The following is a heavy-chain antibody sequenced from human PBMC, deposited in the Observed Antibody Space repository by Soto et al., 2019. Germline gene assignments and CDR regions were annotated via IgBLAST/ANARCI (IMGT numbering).Heavy chain of an antibody. J-gene: IGHJ4*02. Sequence: SETLSLTCAVSGGSISSSNWWSWVRQPPGKGLEWIGEIYYSGSTNYNPSLKSRVTISVDTSKNQFSLKLTSVTAADTAVYYCARDKITGLFDYWGQGTLVTVSS. CDR3: ARDKITGLFDY. CDR2: IYYSGST. V-gene: IGHV4-4*02. CDR1: GGSISSSNW. D-gene: IGHD2-8*02.